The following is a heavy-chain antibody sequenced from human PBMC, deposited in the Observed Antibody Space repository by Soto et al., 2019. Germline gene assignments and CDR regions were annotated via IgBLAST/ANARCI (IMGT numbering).Heavy chain of an antibody. D-gene: IGHD1-26*01. CDR2: ISYSGAT. CDR1: GASISGYH. J-gene: IGHJ6*02. V-gene: IGHV4-59*12. Sequence: SETLSLTCTVSGASISGYHCSWIRQFPGKGLECLGYISYSGATNYNPSLKSRITINPDTSKNQFSLQLNSVTPEDTAVYYCAKEGGNHYYYSAMDVWGQGTTVTVSS. CDR3: AKEGGNHYYYSAMDV.